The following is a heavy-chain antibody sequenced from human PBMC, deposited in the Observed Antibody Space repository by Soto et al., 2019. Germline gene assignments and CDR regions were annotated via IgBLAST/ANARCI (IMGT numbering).Heavy chain of an antibody. CDR3: ARGYYCSGGLCYST. J-gene: IGHJ4*02. Sequence: SLTCAVSGGSISSGGYSWSWIRQPPGKGLEWIGYIYHSGSTYYNPSLKSRVTISVDRSKNQFSLKLSSVTAADTAVYYCARGYYCSGGLCYSTWGQGTLVTVSS. CDR2: IYHSGST. V-gene: IGHV4-30-2*01. D-gene: IGHD2-15*01. CDR1: GGSISSGGYS.